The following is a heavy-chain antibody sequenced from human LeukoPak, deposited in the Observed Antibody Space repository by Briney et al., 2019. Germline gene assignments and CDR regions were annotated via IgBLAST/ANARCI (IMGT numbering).Heavy chain of an antibody. J-gene: IGHJ6*03. CDR3: TTATLLWSGPQDPDEYYYYMDV. CDR1: GFTFSSYS. Sequence: GGSLRLSCTASGFTFSSYSMNWVRQGAGKGLEWVSSISSGSKYIYYADSVKGRFTISRDNARNSLYLQMNSLRAEDTAVYYCTTATLLWSGPQDPDEYYYYMDVWGKGTTVTVSS. CDR2: ISSGSKYI. V-gene: IGHV3-21*01. D-gene: IGHD3-3*01.